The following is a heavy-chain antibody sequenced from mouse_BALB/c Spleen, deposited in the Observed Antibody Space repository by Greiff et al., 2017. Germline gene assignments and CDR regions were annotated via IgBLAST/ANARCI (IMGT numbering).Heavy chain of an antibody. D-gene: IGHD2-1*01. V-gene: IGHV5-6*02. CDR1: GFTFSSYG. J-gene: IGHJ4*01. CDR3: ARRGGGNYCYYCAMDY. CDR2: ISSGGSYT. Sequence: EVKVVESGGDLVKPGGSLKLSCAASGFTFSSYGMSWVRQTPDKRLEWVATISSGGSYTYYPDSVKGRFTISRDNAKNTLYLQMSSLKSEDTAMYYCARRGGGNYCYYCAMDYWGQGTSVTVSS.